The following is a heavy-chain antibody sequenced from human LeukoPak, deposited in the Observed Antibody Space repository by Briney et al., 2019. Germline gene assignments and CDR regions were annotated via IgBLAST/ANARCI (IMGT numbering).Heavy chain of an antibody. D-gene: IGHD6-13*01. CDR2: ISWNSGSM. CDR1: GFTFDDYA. CDR3: AREQEHIAGAKDY. V-gene: IGHV3-9*01. Sequence: GGSLRLSCAASGFTFDDYAMHWVRQVPGKGLEWVSAISWNSGSMGYADSVKGRFTISRDNVKNSLYLQMNSLRAEDTAVYYCAREQEHIAGAKDYWGQGTLVTFSS. J-gene: IGHJ4*02.